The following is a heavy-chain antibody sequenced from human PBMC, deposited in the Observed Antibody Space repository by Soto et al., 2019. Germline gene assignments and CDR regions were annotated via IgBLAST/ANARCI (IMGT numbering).Heavy chain of an antibody. J-gene: IGHJ4*02. CDR1: GFTVSNNY. Sequence: EVHLVESGGGLVQPGGSLRLSCAASGFTVSNNYMNWVRQAPGKGLEWVSVIYAGGSTYHADSVKGRFTVSRDNSKNTVSLQMNSLRAEDTGVYYGGTAVTGHFDYWGRGTLVTVSS. V-gene: IGHV3-66*01. D-gene: IGHD6-19*01. CDR2: IYAGGST. CDR3: GTAVTGHFDY.